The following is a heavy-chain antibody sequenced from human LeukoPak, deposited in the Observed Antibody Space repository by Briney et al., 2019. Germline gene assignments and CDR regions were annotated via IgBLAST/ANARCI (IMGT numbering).Heavy chain of an antibody. D-gene: IGHD4-17*01. J-gene: IGHJ4*02. CDR1: GYTFTDYY. V-gene: IGHV1-69-2*01. CDR2: VDPEDGET. Sequence: ASVKVSCKVSGYTFTDYYMHWVQQAPGKGLEWMGLVDPEDGETIYAEKFQGRVTITADTSTDTAYMELSSLRSDDTAVYYCATVGYGDYHFDYWGQGTLVTVSS. CDR3: ATVGYGDYHFDY.